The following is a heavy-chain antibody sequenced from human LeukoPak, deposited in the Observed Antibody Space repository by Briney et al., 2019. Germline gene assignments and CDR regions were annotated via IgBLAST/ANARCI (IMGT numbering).Heavy chain of an antibody. CDR3: TRLGSYTHGSGTH. CDR1: GFTFSGSA. Sequence: GGSLSLSCAASGFTFSGSAMHWVRQASGKGLEWVGRIRSKANSYATAYAASVKGRFTISRDDSKNSAYLQMNSLKTEDTAVYYCTRLGSYTHGSGTHWRPGNLVTVSS. J-gene: IGHJ4*02. CDR2: IRSKANSYAT. V-gene: IGHV3-73*01. D-gene: IGHD3-10*01.